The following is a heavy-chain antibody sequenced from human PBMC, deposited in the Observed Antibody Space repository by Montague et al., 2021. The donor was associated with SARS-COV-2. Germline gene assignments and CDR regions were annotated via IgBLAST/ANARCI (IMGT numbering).Heavy chain of an antibody. CDR3: ARGTGYDYYFDC. CDR2: INYNSGNT. CDR1: GGSISDYY. J-gene: IGHJ4*02. V-gene: IGHV4-59*01. D-gene: IGHD5-12*01. Sequence: SETLSLTCSVSGGSISDYYWNWIRQPPGKGLEWIGYINYNSGNTXYTPSLQRRLTISLKTSKHQFSLNLRSVTAADTALYFCARGTGYDYYFDCWGLGTLVTVSS.